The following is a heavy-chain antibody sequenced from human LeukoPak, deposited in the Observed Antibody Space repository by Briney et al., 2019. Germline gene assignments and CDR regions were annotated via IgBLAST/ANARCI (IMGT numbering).Heavy chain of an antibody. V-gene: IGHV3-7*01. J-gene: IGHJ6*03. D-gene: IGHD6-13*01. CDR2: IKQDGSEK. CDR3: ARACSSSSWFYYYYMDV. CDR1: GFTFSSYW. Sequence: PGGSLRLSCAASGFTFSSYWMSWVRHAPGKGLERVANIKQDGSEKYYVDSVKGRFTISRDNAKNSLYLQMNSLRAEDTAVYYCARACSSSSWFYYYYMDVWGKGTTVTVSS.